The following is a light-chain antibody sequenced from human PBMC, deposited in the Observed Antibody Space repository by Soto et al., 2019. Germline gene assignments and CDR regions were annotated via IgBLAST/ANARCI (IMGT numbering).Light chain of an antibody. V-gene: IGKV3-20*01. CDR3: PQYGSPPPHT. CDR2: GAS. J-gene: IGKJ4*01. CDR1: QSVSSSY. Sequence: EIVLTQSPGTLSLSPGERATLSCRASQSVSSSYLAWYQQKPGQAPRLLIYGASSRATGIPDRFSGSGSGTDFTLTISRLEPEDFAVYSSPQYGSPPPHTXRGGTKV.